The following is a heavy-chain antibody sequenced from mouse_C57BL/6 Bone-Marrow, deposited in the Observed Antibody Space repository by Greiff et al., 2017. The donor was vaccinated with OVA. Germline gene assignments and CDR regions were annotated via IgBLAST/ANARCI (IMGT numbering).Heavy chain of an antibody. CDR3: ARRGDY. CDR1: GYAFSSSW. V-gene: IGHV1-82*01. Sequence: VKLQESGPELVKPGASVKISCKASGYAFSSSWMNWVKQRPGKGLEWIGRIYPGDGDTNYNGKFKGKATLTADKSSSTAYMQLSSLTSEDSAVYFCARRGDYWGQGTTLTVSS. J-gene: IGHJ2*01. CDR2: IYPGDGDT.